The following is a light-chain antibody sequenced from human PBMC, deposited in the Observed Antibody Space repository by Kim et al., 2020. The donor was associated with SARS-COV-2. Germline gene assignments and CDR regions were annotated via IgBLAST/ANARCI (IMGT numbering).Light chain of an antibody. CDR1: SGRIATTF. CDR3: QSYDSSNWL. V-gene: IGLV6-57*01. CDR2: EDN. Sequence: GRPVTFSGTPSSGRIATTFGQWYQQRPGDSPTTVIYEDNQRPSGVPDRFSGSIARSSNSASLPISGLKTEDEATYYGQSYDSSNWLFGGGTHLTVL. J-gene: IGLJ3*02.